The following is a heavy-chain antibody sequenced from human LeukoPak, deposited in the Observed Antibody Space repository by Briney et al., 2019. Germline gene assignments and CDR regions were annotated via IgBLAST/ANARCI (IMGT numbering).Heavy chain of an antibody. CDR1: GFTFTSSA. Sequence: ASVKVSCKASGFTFTSSAVQWVRQARGQELEWIGWIVVGSGNTNYAQKFQERVTSNRDMSTSTAYMELSSLRSEDTAVYYCATDDVTTGTKTALGYWGQGTLVTVSS. CDR2: IVVGSGNT. V-gene: IGHV1-58*01. J-gene: IGHJ4*02. D-gene: IGHD1-1*01. CDR3: ATDDVTTGTKTALGY.